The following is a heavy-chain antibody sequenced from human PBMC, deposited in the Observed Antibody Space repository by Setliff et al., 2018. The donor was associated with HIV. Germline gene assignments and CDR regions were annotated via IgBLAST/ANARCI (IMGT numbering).Heavy chain of an antibody. CDR2: IYYSGST. CDR3: ARGVLQYNFWRDRRDYHYMDV. J-gene: IGHJ6*03. D-gene: IGHD3-3*01. V-gene: IGHV4-61*05. Sequence: PSETLSLTCIVSGGSISSSSHYWGWIRQPPGKGLEWIGYIYYSGSTNYNPSLKSRVTMSIVTSKNQFSLKLTSVTAADTAIYYCARGVLQYNFWRDRRDYHYMDVWGKGTTVTVSS. CDR1: GGSISSSSHY.